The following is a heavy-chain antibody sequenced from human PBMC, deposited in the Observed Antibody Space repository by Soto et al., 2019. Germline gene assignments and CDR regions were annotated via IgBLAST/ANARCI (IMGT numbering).Heavy chain of an antibody. CDR3: ARDGGYNFWSGYPINWFDP. J-gene: IGHJ5*02. D-gene: IGHD3-3*01. V-gene: IGHV1-46*01. Sequence: VKVSCKTSRYTFTTYYMHWVRQAPGQGLEWMGIINPSNGKTSYAQKFQGRITMTREMSTSTVYMELSSLRSEDTALYYCARDGGYNFWSGYPINWFDPWGQGTQVTVSS. CDR1: RYTFTTYY. CDR2: INPSNGKT.